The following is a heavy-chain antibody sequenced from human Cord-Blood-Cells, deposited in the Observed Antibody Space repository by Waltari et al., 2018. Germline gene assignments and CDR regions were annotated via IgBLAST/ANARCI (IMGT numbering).Heavy chain of an antibody. CDR1: GFTFSSYW. D-gene: IGHD7-27*01. CDR3: ARDLAGDKGDAFDI. V-gene: IGHV3-74*01. J-gene: IGHJ3*02. CDR2: INSDGSST. Sequence: EVQLVESGGGLVQPGGSLRLSCAASGFTFSSYWMHWVRPAPGKGLGWVSRINSDGSSTSYADSVKGRLTISRDNAKNTLYLQMNSLRAEDTAVYYCARDLAGDKGDAFDIWGQGTMVTVSS.